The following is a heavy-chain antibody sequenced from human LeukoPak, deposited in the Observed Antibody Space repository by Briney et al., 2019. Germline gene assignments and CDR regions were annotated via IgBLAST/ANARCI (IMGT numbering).Heavy chain of an antibody. Sequence: GGSLRLSCAASGFTLWSYVMNWVRQAPGKGLEWVSYISTSSYYIYYADTVKGRFTITRDDAKNSLYLQMHSLRTEDTAVYYCARDASGRATGLIDSWGQGTLVTVSS. V-gene: IGHV3-21*01. J-gene: IGHJ4*02. CDR3: ARDASGRATGLIDS. CDR1: GFTLWSYV. CDR2: ISTSSYYI. D-gene: IGHD1-26*01.